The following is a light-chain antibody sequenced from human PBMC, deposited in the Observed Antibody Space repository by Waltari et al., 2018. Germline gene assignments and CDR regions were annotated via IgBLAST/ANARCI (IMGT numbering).Light chain of an antibody. CDR1: QSFGNND. CDR3: QYYGDSPFT. Sequence: EIVLTQSPGTLSMSPGERATLSCRASQSFGNNDLAWYQQKPGQAPRLLMYGASSRATGIPDRFIGSGSGTDFTLTISRLEPEDFAVYFCQYYGDSPFTFGPGTKVDLK. J-gene: IGKJ3*01. V-gene: IGKV3-20*01. CDR2: GAS.